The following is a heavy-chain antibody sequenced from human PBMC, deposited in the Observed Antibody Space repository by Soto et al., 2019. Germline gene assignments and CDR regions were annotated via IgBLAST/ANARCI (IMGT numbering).Heavy chain of an antibody. Sequence: GGSLRLSCAASGFTFSSYSMNWVRQAPGKGLEWVSYISSSSSTIYYADSVKGRFTISRDNAKNSLYLQMKSLRDEYTAAYYCAKEGYGMDVWGQGTTGTVSS. CDR1: GFTFSSYS. CDR2: ISSSSSTI. CDR3: AKEGYGMDV. J-gene: IGHJ6*02. V-gene: IGHV3-48*02.